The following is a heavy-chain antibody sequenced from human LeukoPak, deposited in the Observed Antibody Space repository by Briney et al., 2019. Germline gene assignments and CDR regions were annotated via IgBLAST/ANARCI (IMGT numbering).Heavy chain of an antibody. CDR2: ISSSSSTI. CDR1: GVTFSSYS. V-gene: IGHV3-48*04. J-gene: IGHJ4*02. Sequence: GGSLRLSCAASGVTFSSYSMNWVRQAPGKGLEWVSYISSSSSTIYYADSVKGRFTISRDNAKNSLYLQMNSLRAEDTAVYYCARAAYGSGSYYNPDFDYWGQGTLVTVSS. CDR3: ARAAYGSGSYYNPDFDY. D-gene: IGHD3-10*01.